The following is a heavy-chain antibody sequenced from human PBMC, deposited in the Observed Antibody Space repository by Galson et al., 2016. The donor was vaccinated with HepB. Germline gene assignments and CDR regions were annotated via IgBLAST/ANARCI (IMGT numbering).Heavy chain of an antibody. Sequence: SLRLSCAASGFTFSSYAVYWVRQAPGKGLEWVSSISGSAITTYYADSVKGRFTISRDSSTNTLYLHMNSLRAEDTAIYYCARTMCRGKYATDYWGQGTLGTVSS. V-gene: IGHV3-23*01. D-gene: IGHD3-10*02. CDR2: ISGSAITT. CDR3: ARTMCRGKYATDY. J-gene: IGHJ4*02. CDR1: GFTFSSYA.